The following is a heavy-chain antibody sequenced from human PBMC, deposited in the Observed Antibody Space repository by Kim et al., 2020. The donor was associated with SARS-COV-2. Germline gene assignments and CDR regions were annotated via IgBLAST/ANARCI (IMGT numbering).Heavy chain of an antibody. CDR3: ARVRGSGSYYAFDI. Sequence: SETLSLTCAVSGGSISSSNWWSWVRQPPGKGLEWIGEIYHSGSTNYNPSLKSRVTISVDKSKNQFSLKLSSVTAADTAVYYCARVRGSGSYYAFDIWGQGTMVTVSS. CDR2: IYHSGST. D-gene: IGHD3-10*01. V-gene: IGHV4-4*02. CDR1: GGSISSSNW. J-gene: IGHJ3*02.